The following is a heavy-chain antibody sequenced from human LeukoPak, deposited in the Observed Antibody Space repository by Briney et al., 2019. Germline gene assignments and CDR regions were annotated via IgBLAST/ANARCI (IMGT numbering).Heavy chain of an antibody. V-gene: IGHV3-23*01. CDR3: AKRRGLELLYYYYMDV. Sequence: GGSLRLSCAASGFTFSSYGMHWVRQAPGKGLEWVSSISGSGGSTYFADSVKGRFTISRDNSKNTLYLQMNSLRAEDTAVYYCAKRRGLELLYYYYMDVWGKGTTVTVSS. CDR2: ISGSGGST. D-gene: IGHD1-7*01. J-gene: IGHJ6*03. CDR1: GFTFSSYG.